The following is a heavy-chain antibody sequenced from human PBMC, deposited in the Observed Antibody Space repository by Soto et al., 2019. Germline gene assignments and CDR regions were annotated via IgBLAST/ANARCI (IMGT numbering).Heavy chain of an antibody. J-gene: IGHJ4*02. Sequence: PGGSLRLSCAASGFTFSTYEMNWVRQAPGKGLQWVSYINRSGDTKHYADSAKGRFTISRDNAKNSLYLQMNSLRAEDTALYYFVSVNGYFESWGPGTLVTVSS. D-gene: IGHD2-8*01. CDR2: INRSGDTK. CDR3: VSVNGYFES. V-gene: IGHV3-48*03. CDR1: GFTFSTYE.